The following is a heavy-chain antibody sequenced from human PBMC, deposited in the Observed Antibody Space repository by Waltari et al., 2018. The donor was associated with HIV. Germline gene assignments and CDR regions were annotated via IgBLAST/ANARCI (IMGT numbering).Heavy chain of an antibody. J-gene: IGHJ5*02. CDR3: TKDPVTAVGNINWFDP. D-gene: IGHD6-13*01. Sequence: EVQLLESGGGMVQPWGSLRLHCRASGLSFSIYAMNWVRQAPGKGVEGVSVSSGSGNDRYYADSVKGRFTISRDNSKNKVFLQMKGLRPEDTAFYYCTKDPVTAVGNINWFDPWGQGTLVTVSS. CDR1: GLSFSIYA. V-gene: IGHV3-23*01. CDR2: SSGSGNDR.